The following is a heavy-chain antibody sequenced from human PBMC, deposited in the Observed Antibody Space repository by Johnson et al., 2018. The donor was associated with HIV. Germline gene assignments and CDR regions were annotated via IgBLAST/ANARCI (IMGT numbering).Heavy chain of an antibody. CDR3: AKGLYYDSTLFLGERGFDM. D-gene: IGHD3-22*01. J-gene: IGHJ3*02. Sequence: QVQLVESGGGVVQPGRSLRLSCAASGFTFSSYAMHCVRQAPGKGLEWVAVISYDGSNKYYADSVKGRFTISRDSSKNTLYLQMNSLRAEDTAVYYCAKGLYYDSTLFLGERGFDMWGQGTMVTVSS. V-gene: IGHV3-30*04. CDR2: ISYDGSNK. CDR1: GFTFSSYA.